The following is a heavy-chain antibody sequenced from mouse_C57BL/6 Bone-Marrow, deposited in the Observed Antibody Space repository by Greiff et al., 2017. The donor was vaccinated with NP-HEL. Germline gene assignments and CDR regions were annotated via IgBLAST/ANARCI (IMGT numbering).Heavy chain of an antibody. CDR1: GYTFTDYY. V-gene: IGHV1-19*01. J-gene: IGHJ4*01. D-gene: IGHD1-1*01. CDR2: INPYNGGT. CDR3: ATGYYGSSYEGAMDY. Sequence: VQLKQSGPVLVKPGASVKMSCKASGYTFTDYYMNWVKQSHGKSLEWIGVINPYNGGTSYNQKFKGKATLTVDKSSSTAYMELNSLTSEDSAVYYCATGYYGSSYEGAMDYWGQGTSVTVSS.